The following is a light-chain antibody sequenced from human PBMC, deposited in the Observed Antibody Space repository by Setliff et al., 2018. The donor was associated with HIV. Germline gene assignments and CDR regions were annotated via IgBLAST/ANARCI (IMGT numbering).Light chain of an antibody. CDR2: GNN. V-gene: IGLV1-40*01. CDR3: QSYDSSLSVLYV. J-gene: IGLJ1*01. CDR1: RTNIGAGYD. Sequence: QSVLTQPPSVSGAPGQRVTISCTGSRTNIGAGYDVHWYQQLPGSAPKLRIYGNNNRPSGVPDRFSGSRSGTSASLAITGLQAEDEADYYCQSYDSSLSVLYVFGTGTKVTVL.